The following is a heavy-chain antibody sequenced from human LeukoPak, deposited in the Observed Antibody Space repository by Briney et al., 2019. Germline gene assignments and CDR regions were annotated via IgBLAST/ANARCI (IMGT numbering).Heavy chain of an antibody. D-gene: IGHD1-26*01. CDR3: ARDLIVGATLAGGHDAFDI. CDR1: GYTFTSYG. CDR2: ISAYTGNT. J-gene: IGHJ3*02. Sequence: ASVKVSCKASGYTFTSYGISWVRQAPGQGLEWMGWISAYTGNTNYAQNLQGRVTMTTDTSTRTAYMDLRSLRSDDTAVYYCARDLIVGATLAGGHDAFDIWGQGTMVTVSS. V-gene: IGHV1-18*01.